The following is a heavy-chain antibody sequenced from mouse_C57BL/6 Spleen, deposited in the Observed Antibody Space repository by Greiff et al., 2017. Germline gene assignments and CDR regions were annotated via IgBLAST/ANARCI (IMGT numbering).Heavy chain of an antibody. CDR1: GYAFSSYW. CDR2: IYPGDGDT. J-gene: IGHJ2*01. Sequence: QVTLKESGAELVKPGASVKISCKASGYAFSSYWMNWVKQRPGKGLEWIGQIYPGDGDTNYNGKFKGKATLTADKSSSTAYMQLSSLTSEDSAVYFCARLSWDNYFDYWGQGTTLTVSS. D-gene: IGHD4-1*01. CDR3: ARLSWDNYFDY. V-gene: IGHV1-80*01.